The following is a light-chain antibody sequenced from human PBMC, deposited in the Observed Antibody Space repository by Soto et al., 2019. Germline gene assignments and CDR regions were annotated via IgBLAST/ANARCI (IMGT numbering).Light chain of an antibody. J-gene: IGKJ1*01. Sequence: DIVMTQSPDSMAASLREEATTNCKSSRSGLYSSNNKNYLAWYQQKPRQPPKLLIYCASTRDSGVPDRFSGSGSGTDFTLTISSLQAEDFAVYYCQQYYRTPLAFGQGTKVEIK. CDR2: CAS. CDR3: QQYYRTPLA. CDR1: RSGLYSSNNKNY. V-gene: IGKV4-1*01.